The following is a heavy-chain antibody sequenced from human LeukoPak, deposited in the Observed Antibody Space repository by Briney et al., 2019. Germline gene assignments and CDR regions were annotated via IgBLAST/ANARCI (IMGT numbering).Heavy chain of an antibody. V-gene: IGHV4-59*12. D-gene: IGHD1-7*01. CDR3: ARSINWNYVWFDP. CDR1: GGSISSYY. Sequence: SETLSLTCTVSGGSISSYYWSWIRQPPGKGLEWIGYIYYSGSTYHNPSLKSRVTISVDTSKNQFSLKLSSVTAADTAVYYCARSINWNYVWFDPWGQGTLVTVSS. CDR2: IYYSGST. J-gene: IGHJ5*02.